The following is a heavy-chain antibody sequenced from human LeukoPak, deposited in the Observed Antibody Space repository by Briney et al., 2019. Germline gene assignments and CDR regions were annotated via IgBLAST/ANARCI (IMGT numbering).Heavy chain of an antibody. Sequence: GGSLRLSWAASGFTFSSYAMSWVRQAPGKGREGVSAISGSGGSTYYADSVKGRFTISRDNSKNTLYLQMNSLRAEDTAVYYCAKPQGDYGDYADAFDIWGQGTMVTVSS. V-gene: IGHV3-23*01. CDR3: AKPQGDYGDYADAFDI. J-gene: IGHJ3*02. CDR1: GFTFSSYA. CDR2: ISGSGGST. D-gene: IGHD4-17*01.